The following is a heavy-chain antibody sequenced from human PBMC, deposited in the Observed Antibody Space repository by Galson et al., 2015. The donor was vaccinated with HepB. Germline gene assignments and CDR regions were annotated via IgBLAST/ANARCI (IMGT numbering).Heavy chain of an antibody. Sequence: SVKVSCKASGYTFTSYAMHWVRQAPGQRLEWMGWINAGNGNTKYSQKFQGRVTITRDTSASTAYMELSSLRSEDTAVYYCARRASAGTSGAFDIWGQGTMVTVSS. D-gene: IGHD6-13*01. CDR1: GYTFTSYA. V-gene: IGHV1-3*01. J-gene: IGHJ3*02. CDR2: INAGNGNT. CDR3: ARRASAGTSGAFDI.